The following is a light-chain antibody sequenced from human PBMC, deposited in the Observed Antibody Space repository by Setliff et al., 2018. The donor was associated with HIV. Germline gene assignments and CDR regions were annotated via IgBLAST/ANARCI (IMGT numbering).Light chain of an antibody. CDR1: DSNIGRNS. Sequence: QSALTQPPSTSGTPGQKVTISCFGSDSNIGRNSVFWYQQLPGTAPKLLMYNNDQRPSGVPDRFSGSKSGTSASLAISGLRPGDAADYYCATSDDSLSGVVFGGGTK. V-gene: IGLV1-47*02. CDR2: NND. J-gene: IGLJ2*01. CDR3: ATSDDSLSGVV.